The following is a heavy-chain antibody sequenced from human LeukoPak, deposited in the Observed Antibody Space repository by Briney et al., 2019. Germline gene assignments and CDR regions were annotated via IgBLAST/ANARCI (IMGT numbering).Heavy chain of an antibody. CDR1: GGSISSYY. CDR2: IYCSGST. V-gene: IGHV4-59*01. Sequence: SETLSLTCTVSGGSISSYYWSWIRQPPGKGLEWIGHIYCSGSTNYNPSLKSRVTISVDTSKNQFSLKLSSVTAADTAVYYCARAIPGYSSSWFPANWFDPWGQGTLVTVSS. J-gene: IGHJ5*02. CDR3: ARAIPGYSSSWFPANWFDP. D-gene: IGHD6-13*01.